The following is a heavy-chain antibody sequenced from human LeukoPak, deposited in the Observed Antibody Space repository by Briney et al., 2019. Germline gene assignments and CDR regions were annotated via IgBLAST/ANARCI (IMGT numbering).Heavy chain of an antibody. D-gene: IGHD3-10*01. V-gene: IGHV4-34*01. CDR1: GGSFSGYY. CDR3: ARGVWFGDRGEYYYYGMDV. CDR2: INHSGRT. J-gene: IGHJ6*02. Sequence: PSETLSLTCAVYGGSFSGYYWSWIRQPPGKGLEWIGEINHSGRTNYNPSLKSRVTISVDTSKNQFSLKLSSVTAADTAVYYCARGVWFGDRGEYYYYGMDVWGQGTTVTVSS.